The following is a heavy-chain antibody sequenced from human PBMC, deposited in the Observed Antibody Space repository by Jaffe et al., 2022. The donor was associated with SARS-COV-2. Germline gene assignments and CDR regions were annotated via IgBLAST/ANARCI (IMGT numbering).Heavy chain of an antibody. CDR3: AKDGRYHHYMDV. Sequence: QVQLQESGPGLVKPSETLSLTCTVSGGSISSYYWSWVRQPPGKGLEWIGYMYYTGSTNYNPSLKSRVSISLDTSKNQVSLKLSSVTAADTAVYYCAKDGRYHHYMDVWGKGTTVTVSS. J-gene: IGHJ6*03. CDR2: MYYTGST. D-gene: IGHD1-20*01. V-gene: IGHV4-59*01. CDR1: GGSISSYY.